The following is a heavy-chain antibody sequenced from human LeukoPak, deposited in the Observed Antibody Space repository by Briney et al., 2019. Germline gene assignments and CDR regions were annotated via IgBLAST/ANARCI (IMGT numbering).Heavy chain of an antibody. J-gene: IGHJ4*02. CDR1: GFTFSSYG. D-gene: IGHD2-15*01. CDR2: IRYDGSNK. V-gene: IGHV3-30*02. CDR3: ANSYCSGGSCYVGPLDY. Sequence: PGGSLRLSCAASGFTFSSYGMHWVRQAPGKGREWVAFIRYDGSNKYYADSVKGRFTISRDNAKNSLYLQMNILRADDTALYYCANSYCSGGSCYVGPLDYWGQGTLVTVSS.